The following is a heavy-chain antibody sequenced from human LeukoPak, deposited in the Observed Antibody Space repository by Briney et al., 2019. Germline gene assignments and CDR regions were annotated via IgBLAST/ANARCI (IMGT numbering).Heavy chain of an antibody. Sequence: PGGSLRLSCAASGFTFSSYAMSWVRQAPGKGLEWVSAISGSGGSTYYADSVKGRFTISRDNSKNTLYLQMNSPRAEDTAVYYCAKDSRAYSSSWYCFDYWGQGTLVTVSS. D-gene: IGHD6-13*01. CDR2: ISGSGGST. J-gene: IGHJ4*02. V-gene: IGHV3-23*01. CDR3: AKDSRAYSSSWYCFDY. CDR1: GFTFSSYA.